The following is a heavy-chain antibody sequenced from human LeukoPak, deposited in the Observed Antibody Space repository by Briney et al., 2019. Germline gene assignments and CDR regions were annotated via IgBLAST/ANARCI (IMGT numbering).Heavy chain of an antibody. CDR1: GFTFSSHA. Sequence: GGSLRLSCAASGFTFSSHAMHWVRQAPGKGLEWVAVISYDGSDKYYADSVKGRFTISRDNSKNTLYLQMNSLRAEDTAVYYCARGGKRAILRFLEWLPGHDYWGQGTLVTVSS. V-gene: IGHV3-30*04. D-gene: IGHD3-3*01. CDR2: ISYDGSDK. CDR3: ARGGKRAILRFLEWLPGHDY. J-gene: IGHJ4*02.